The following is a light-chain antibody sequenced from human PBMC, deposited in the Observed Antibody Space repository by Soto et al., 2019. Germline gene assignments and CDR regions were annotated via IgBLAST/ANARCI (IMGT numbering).Light chain of an antibody. J-gene: IGKJ1*01. CDR2: SAS. CDR3: LQYYTWQP. Sequence: IVMTQSPAALSVSPGERATLSCRASQSISSDLAWYQQKPGQAPRLLIHSASTRATGIPARFTGSGSGTEFALTISSLQSEDFAVYYCLQYYTWQPFGQGTKVEIK. CDR1: QSISSD. V-gene: IGKV3-15*01.